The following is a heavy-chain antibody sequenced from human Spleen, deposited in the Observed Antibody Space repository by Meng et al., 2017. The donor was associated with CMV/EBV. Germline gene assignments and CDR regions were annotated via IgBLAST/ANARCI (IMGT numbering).Heavy chain of an antibody. CDR3: ARGAYYDSGGDTHLDY. CDR1: GFIFSRYG. Sequence: GESLKISCATSGFIFSRYGMNWVRQAPGKGLEWLGYIRSSGSSIDQADTVKGRFTISRDNAKNSLSLQMNRLRAEDTAVYYCARGAYYDSGGDTHLDYWGQGTLVTVSS. CDR2: IRSSGSSI. V-gene: IGHV3-48*03. D-gene: IGHD3-22*01. J-gene: IGHJ4*02.